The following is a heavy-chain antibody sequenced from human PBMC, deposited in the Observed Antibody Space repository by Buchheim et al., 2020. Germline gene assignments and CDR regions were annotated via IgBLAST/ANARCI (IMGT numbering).Heavy chain of an antibody. CDR2: IIPILGIA. CDR1: GGTFSSYA. V-gene: IGHV1-69*04. CDR3: ARDARGVNYGGNSDDY. D-gene: IGHD4-23*01. Sequence: QVQLVQSGAEVKKPESSVKVSCKASGGTFSSYAISWVRQAPGQGLEWMGRIIPILGIANYAQKFQGRVTITADKSTSTAYMELSSLRSEDTAVYYCARDARGVNYGGNSDDYWGQGTL. J-gene: IGHJ4*02.